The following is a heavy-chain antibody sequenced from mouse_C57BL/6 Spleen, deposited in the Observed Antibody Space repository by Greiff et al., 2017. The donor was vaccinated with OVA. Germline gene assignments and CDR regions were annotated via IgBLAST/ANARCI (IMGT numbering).Heavy chain of an antibody. V-gene: IGHV14-4*01. CDR1: GFNIKDDY. CDR2: IDPENGDT. D-gene: IGHD2-5*01. CDR3: TTYSNYGGDYFDY. J-gene: IGHJ2*01. Sequence: EVKLMESGAELVRPGASVKLSCTASGFNIKDDYMHWVKQRPEQGLEWIGWIDPENGDTEYASKFQGKATITADTSSNTAYLQLSSLTSEDTAVYYCTTYSNYGGDYFDYWGQGTTLTVSS.